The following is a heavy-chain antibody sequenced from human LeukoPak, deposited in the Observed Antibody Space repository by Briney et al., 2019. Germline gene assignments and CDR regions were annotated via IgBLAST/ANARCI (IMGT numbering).Heavy chain of an antibody. J-gene: IGHJ4*02. D-gene: IGHD1-14*01. CDR1: GGTFSSYA. CDR3: ARATPLPRLSPFSYRKTYYFDY. V-gene: IGHV1-69*06. CDR2: IIPIFGTA. Sequence: GASVKVSCKASGGTFSSYAISWVRQAPGQGLEWMGGIIPIFGTANYAQKFQGRVTITADKSTSTAYMELSSLRSEDTAVYYCARATPLPRLSPFSYRKTYYFDYWGQGTLVTVSS.